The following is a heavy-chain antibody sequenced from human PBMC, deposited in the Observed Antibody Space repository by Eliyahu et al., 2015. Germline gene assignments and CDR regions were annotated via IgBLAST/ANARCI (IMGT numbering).Heavy chain of an antibody. Sequence: QVQLQQSGPGLVKPSQTLSLTCAISGDSXXRNXXAWNWVRQSPSXGLEWLGRTFYRSKWYNDYALSVKGRLTISPDXSKNQFSLQLNSVTPEDTAVYFCARDEQDVSGFILWRFDPWGQGTLVTVSS. CDR1: GDSXXRNXXA. V-gene: IGHV6-1*01. CDR2: TFYRSKWYN. J-gene: IGHJ5*02. D-gene: IGHD3-10*01. CDR3: ARDEQDVSGFILWRFDP.